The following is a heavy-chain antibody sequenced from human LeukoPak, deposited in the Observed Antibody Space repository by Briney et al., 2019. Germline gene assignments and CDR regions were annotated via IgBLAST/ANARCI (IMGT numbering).Heavy chain of an antibody. J-gene: IGHJ6*02. D-gene: IGHD6-6*01. CDR1: GFTFSSYA. CDR3: ARDDSSSTSYYYYYGMDV. CDR2: ISGSGGST. Sequence: GGSLRLSCAASGFTFSSYAMSWVRQAPGKGLEWVSAISGSGGSTYYADSVKGRFTISRDNSKNTLYLQMNSLRAEDTAVYYCARDDSSSTSYYYYYGMDVWGQGTTVTVSS. V-gene: IGHV3-23*01.